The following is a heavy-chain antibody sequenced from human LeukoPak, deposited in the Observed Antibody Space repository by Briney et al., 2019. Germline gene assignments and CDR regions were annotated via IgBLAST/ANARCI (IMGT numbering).Heavy chain of an antibody. CDR2: IWYDGSNK. CDR1: GXTFSSYG. D-gene: IGHD3-10*01. CDR3: ARDSSYYGSGNWAFDI. J-gene: IGHJ3*02. V-gene: IGHV3-33*01. Sequence: PGGSLRLSCAASGXTFSSYGMHWVRQAPGKGLEWVAVIWYDGSNKYYADSVKGRFTISRDNSKNTLYLQMNSLRAEDTAVYYCARDSSYYGSGNWAFDIWGQGTMVTVSS.